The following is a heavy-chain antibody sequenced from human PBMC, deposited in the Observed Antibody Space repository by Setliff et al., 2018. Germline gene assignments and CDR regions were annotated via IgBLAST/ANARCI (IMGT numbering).Heavy chain of an antibody. CDR3: ARSGDPKSAFERYLFD. CDR1: GFTFHGHG. CDR2: ISGSGGST. Sequence: SLRLSCAASGFTFHGHGMNWVRQAPGKGLEWVSAISGSGGSTYYADSVKGRFTISRDNSKNMVYLQMNSLRSEDTALYFCARSGDPKSAFERYLFDWGQGTLVTVSS. J-gene: IGHJ4*02. D-gene: IGHD1-1*01. V-gene: IGHV3-23*01.